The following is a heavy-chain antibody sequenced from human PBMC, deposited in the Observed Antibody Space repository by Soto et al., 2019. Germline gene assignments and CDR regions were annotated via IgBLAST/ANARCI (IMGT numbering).Heavy chain of an antibody. CDR3: ARLDCSTTRCYTGYYYYGMYV. CDR1: GYSFTSYW. Sequence: GESLKISCKGSGYSFTSYWIGWVRQMPGKGLEWMGIINSGDSDTKYSPSFQGQVTISADKSISTAYLQWSSLKASDTAVYYCARLDCSTTRCYTGYYYYGMYVWGQGTTVTVSS. V-gene: IGHV5-51*01. J-gene: IGHJ6*02. D-gene: IGHD2-2*02. CDR2: INSGDSDT.